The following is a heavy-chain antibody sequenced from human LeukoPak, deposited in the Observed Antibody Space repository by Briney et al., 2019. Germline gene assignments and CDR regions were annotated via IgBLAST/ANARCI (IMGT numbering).Heavy chain of an antibody. CDR3: VKGLTYYYGSGSYLFDY. D-gene: IGHD3-10*01. CDR1: GFTFSSYA. J-gene: IGHJ4*02. Sequence: GGSLRLSCSASGFTFSSYAMHWVRQAPGKGLEYVSAISSNGGSTYYADSVKGRFTISRDNSKNTLYLQMSSLRAEDTAVYYCVKGLTYYYGSGSYLFDYWGQGTLVTVSS. V-gene: IGHV3-64D*06. CDR2: ISSNGGST.